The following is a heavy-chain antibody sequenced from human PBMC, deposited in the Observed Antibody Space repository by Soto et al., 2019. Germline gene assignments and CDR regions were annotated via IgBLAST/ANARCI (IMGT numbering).Heavy chain of an antibody. J-gene: IGHJ6*02. D-gene: IGHD4-17*01. V-gene: IGHV1-3*01. CDR1: GYTFTTYA. Sequence: GASVKVSCKASGYTFTTYALHWVRQAPGQRLEWMGWINAGNGNTKYLQKFQGRVTITRDTSASTAYMELRSLRSEDTAVYYCARGYYGYYDILHYYNGMDVWGQGTTVTVSS. CDR2: INAGNGNT. CDR3: ARGYYGYYDILHYYNGMDV.